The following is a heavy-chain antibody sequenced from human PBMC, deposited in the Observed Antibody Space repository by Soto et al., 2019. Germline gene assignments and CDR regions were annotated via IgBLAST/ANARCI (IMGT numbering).Heavy chain of an antibody. J-gene: IGHJ4*02. CDR2: ISATGGSA. V-gene: IGHV3-23*01. CDR1: GFTFSNYA. Sequence: EVQLLESGGGLVQPGGSLRLSCAASGFTFSNYAMSWVRQAPGKGLEWVSSISATGGSAHYADPVKGRFTISRDNSMDTLYLQMKSLRAEDTAVYSCAKVRIITVVTHYIDSWGQGTLVTGS. D-gene: IGHD3-22*01. CDR3: AKVRIITVVTHYIDS.